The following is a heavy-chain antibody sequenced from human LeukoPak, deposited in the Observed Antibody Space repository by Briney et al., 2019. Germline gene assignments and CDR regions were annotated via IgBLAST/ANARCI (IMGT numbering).Heavy chain of an antibody. CDR2: ISSSGSTI. J-gene: IGHJ4*02. Sequence: GGSLRLSCAASGFTFSSYEMNWVRQAPGKGLEWVSYISSSGSTIYYADSVKGRFTISRDNAKNSLYLQMNGLRAEDTAVYYCARYGAVAGGVYWGQGTLVTVSS. D-gene: IGHD6-19*01. V-gene: IGHV3-48*03. CDR3: ARYGAVAGGVY. CDR1: GFTFSSYE.